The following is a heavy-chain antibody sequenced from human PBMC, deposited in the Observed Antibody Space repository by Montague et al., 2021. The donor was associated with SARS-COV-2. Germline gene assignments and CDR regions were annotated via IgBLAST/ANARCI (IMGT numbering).Heavy chain of an antibody. V-gene: IGHV4-34*01. J-gene: IGHJ1*01. CDR1: GESFSGFF. D-gene: IGHD3-9*01. CDR3: ARWVDHTLTVFSFRGKSANGH. Sequence: SETLSLTCAVYGESFSGFFWSWIRQPPGRGLEWIAEINDRGGTNYNYNPSLGSRVTISADTTKNQFSLKLRAVTAADTAVYCCARWVDHTLTVFSFRGKSANGHRGQGTLGHVSP. CDR2: INDRGGTNY.